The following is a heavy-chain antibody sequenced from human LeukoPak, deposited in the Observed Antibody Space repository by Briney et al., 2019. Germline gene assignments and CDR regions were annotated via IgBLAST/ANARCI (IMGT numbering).Heavy chain of an antibody. Sequence: GASVKVSCKASGYTFTGYYMHWVRQAPGQGLEWMGGFDPEDGETIYAQKFQGRVTMTEDTSTDTAYMELSSLRSEDTAVYYCATVLRAPPPHDAFDIWGQGTMVTVSS. J-gene: IGHJ3*02. CDR3: ATVLRAPPPHDAFDI. V-gene: IGHV1-24*01. CDR1: GYTFTGYY. CDR2: FDPEDGET.